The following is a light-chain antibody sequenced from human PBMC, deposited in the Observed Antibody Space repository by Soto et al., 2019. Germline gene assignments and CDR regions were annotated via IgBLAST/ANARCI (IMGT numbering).Light chain of an antibody. CDR3: QQYNNWPRT. J-gene: IGKJ1*01. CDR2: KAS. CDR1: QTISSW. Sequence: DIQMTQSPSTLSGSVGDRVTITCRASQTISSWLAWYQQKPGKAPKLLIYKASTLKSGVPSRFSGSGSGTEFTLTISSLQSEDFAVYYCQQYNNWPRTSGQGTKVDIK. V-gene: IGKV1-5*03.